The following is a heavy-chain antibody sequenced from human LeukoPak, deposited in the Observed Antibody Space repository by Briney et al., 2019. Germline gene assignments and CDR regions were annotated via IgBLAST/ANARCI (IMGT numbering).Heavy chain of an antibody. CDR2: IYSSGST. J-gene: IGHJ4*02. D-gene: IGHD3-22*01. CDR1: GGSISSYY. V-gene: IGHV4-59*01. CDR3: ARGGSGYVY. Sequence: SETLSLTCTVSGGSISSYYWSWIRQPPGKGLEWIGYIYSSGSTNYNPSLKSRVTISVDTSKNQFSLRLSSVTAADTAVYYCARGGSGYVYWGQGTLVTVSS.